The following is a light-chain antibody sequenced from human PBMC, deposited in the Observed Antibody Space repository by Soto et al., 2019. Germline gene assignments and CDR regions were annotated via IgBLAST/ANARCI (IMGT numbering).Light chain of an antibody. CDR3: ETWDDGLYGPV. V-gene: IGLV1-44*01. CDR1: RSNIGSNP. J-gene: IGLJ3*02. Sequence: QSVLTQPPSASGTPGQRVTISCSGSRSNIGSNPVQWYLQVPGTAPKLLIYRDNERPSGVPDRFSDSKSGTSASLAISGLQSEDEADYHCETWDDGLYGPVFGGGTKLTVL. CDR2: RDN.